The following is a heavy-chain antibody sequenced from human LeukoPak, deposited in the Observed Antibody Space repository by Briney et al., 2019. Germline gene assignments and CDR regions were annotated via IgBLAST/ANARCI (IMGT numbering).Heavy chain of an antibody. V-gene: IGHV1-8*03. CDR1: GYTFTRYN. D-gene: IGHD1-7*01. Sequence: ASVKVSCKASGYTFTRYNINWVRQATGQGLEWMGWMSPNIGNTGYAQKFQGRVTITRNTSITTAYMELSSLRSEDTAVYYCARETGTTSAFDLWGQGTMVTVSS. CDR3: ARETGTTSAFDL. CDR2: MSPNIGNT. J-gene: IGHJ3*01.